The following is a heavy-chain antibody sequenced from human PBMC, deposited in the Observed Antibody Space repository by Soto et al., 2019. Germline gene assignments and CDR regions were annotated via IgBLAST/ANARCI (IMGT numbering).Heavy chain of an antibody. D-gene: IGHD4-17*01. V-gene: IGHV3-30*18. CDR2: ISYDGSNK. CDR1: GFTFSSYG. CDR3: ANYGDYEREDY. Sequence: GGSLRLSCAASGFTFSSYGMHWVRQAPGKGLEWVAVISYDGSNKYYADSVKGRFTISRDNSKNTLYLQMNSLRAEDTAVYYCANYGDYEREDYWGQGTLVTVSS. J-gene: IGHJ4*02.